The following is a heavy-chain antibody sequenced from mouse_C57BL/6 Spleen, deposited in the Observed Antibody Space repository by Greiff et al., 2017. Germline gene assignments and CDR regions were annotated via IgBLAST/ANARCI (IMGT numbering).Heavy chain of an antibody. J-gene: IGHJ2*01. V-gene: IGHV5-6*02. Sequence: EVKLVESGGDLVKPGGSLKLSCAASGFTFSSYGMSWVRQTPDKRLEWVATISSGGSYTYYPDSVKGRFTISRDNAKNTLYLQMSSLKSEDTAMYYCARRGPYFDYWGQGTTLTVSS. CDR3: ARRGPYFDY. CDR1: GFTFSSYG. CDR2: ISSGGSYT.